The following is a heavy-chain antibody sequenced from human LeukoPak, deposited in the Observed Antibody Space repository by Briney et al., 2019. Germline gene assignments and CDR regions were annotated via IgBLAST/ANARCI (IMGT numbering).Heavy chain of an antibody. CDR3: ARLGYSSDGAEY. Sequence: PGGSLRLSCAASGFTFSSYSMNWVRQAPGKGLEWVSSISTSSSYIYYADSVKGRFTISRDNAKNSLYLQMNSLKTEDTAVYYCARLGYSSDGAEYWGQGTLVTVSS. D-gene: IGHD6-19*01. CDR1: GFTFSSYS. V-gene: IGHV3-21*04. J-gene: IGHJ4*02. CDR2: ISTSSSYI.